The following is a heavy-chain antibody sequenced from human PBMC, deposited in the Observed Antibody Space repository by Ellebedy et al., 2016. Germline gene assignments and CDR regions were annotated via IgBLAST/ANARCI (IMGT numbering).Heavy chain of an antibody. CDR2: ISGSGGST. V-gene: IGHV3-23*01. CDR1: GFTFSSYA. CDR3: AKEAGGVPAAIVEY. J-gene: IGHJ4*02. Sequence: GGSLRLXXADSGFTFSSYAMSWVRQAPGKGLEWVSAISGSGGSTYYADSVKGRFTISRDNSKNTLYLHMNSLRAEDTAVYYCAKEAGGVPAAIVEYWGQGTLVTVSS. D-gene: IGHD2-2*01.